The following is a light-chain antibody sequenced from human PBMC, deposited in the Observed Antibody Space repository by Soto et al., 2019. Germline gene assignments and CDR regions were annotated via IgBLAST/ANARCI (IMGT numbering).Light chain of an antibody. CDR1: QNVNSD. CDR2: GAS. J-gene: IGKJ2*01. Sequence: EIVMTQSPVILSVSPGERATLSCRASQNVNSDLAWYQQKPGQAPRILIYGASTRATDIPARISGSGSGTDFTLTINGLPSEDFAVYYCQQYNKWPPLYTFGQGTKLEIK. CDR3: QQYNKWPPLYT. V-gene: IGKV3-15*01.